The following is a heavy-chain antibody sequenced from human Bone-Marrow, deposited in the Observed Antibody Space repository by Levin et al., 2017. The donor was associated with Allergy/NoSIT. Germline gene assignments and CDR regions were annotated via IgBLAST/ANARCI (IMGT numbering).Heavy chain of an antibody. J-gene: IGHJ4*01. D-gene: IGHD5-24*01. Sequence: PGGPLRLSCAASGFTFSTYTMNWVRQAPGKGLEWVSSISSAGSSTYYADPVKGRFTISRDNAKNSLYLQMNSLRAEDTAVYYCARDRLGNYTFDYWGHGSLVTVSS. V-gene: IGHV3-48*01. CDR3: ARDRLGNYTFDY. CDR2: ISSAGSST. CDR1: GFTFSTYT.